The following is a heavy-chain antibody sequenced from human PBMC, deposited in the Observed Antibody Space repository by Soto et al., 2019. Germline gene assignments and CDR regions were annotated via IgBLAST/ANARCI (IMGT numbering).Heavy chain of an antibody. Sequence: EVQLLESGGGLVQPGGSLRISCSASGLTFSSSDMGWVRQAPGKGLQWVSGIGASGSGIYYADSVKGRFTTSRDNSKNMVYLQMENLRAEDTAVYYCARYPFSAYDFFDYWGQGTLVIVSS. D-gene: IGHD5-12*01. CDR1: GLTFSSSD. V-gene: IGHV3-23*01. J-gene: IGHJ4*02. CDR3: ARYPFSAYDFFDY. CDR2: IGASGSGI.